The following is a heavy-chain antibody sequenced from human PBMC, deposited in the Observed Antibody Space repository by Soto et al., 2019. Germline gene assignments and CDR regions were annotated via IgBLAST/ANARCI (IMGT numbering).Heavy chain of an antibody. CDR3: ASYYDFWSGYYPPYYYGMDV. J-gene: IGHJ6*02. V-gene: IGHV4-31*03. CDR2: IYYSGST. D-gene: IGHD3-3*01. CDR1: GGSISSGGYY. Sequence: SETLSLTCTVSGGSISSGGYYWSWIRQHPGKGLEWIGYIYYSGSTYYNPSLKSRVTISVDTSKNQFSLKLSSVTAADTAVYYCASYYDFWSGYYPPYYYGMDVWGQGTTVTVSS.